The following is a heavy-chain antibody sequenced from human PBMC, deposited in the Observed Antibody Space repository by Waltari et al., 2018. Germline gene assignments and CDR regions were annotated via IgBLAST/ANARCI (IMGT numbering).Heavy chain of an antibody. J-gene: IGHJ4*02. Sequence: PGGSLRLSCAASGFTFSSYSMNWVRQAPGKGLEWVSYISSSSSTIYYADSVKGRFTISRDNAKNSLYLQMNSLRAEDTAVYYCAREGPTVTTFYFDYWGQGTLVTVSS. D-gene: IGHD4-17*01. V-gene: IGHV3-48*04. CDR3: AREGPTVTTFYFDY. CDR1: GFTFSSYS. CDR2: ISSSSSTI.